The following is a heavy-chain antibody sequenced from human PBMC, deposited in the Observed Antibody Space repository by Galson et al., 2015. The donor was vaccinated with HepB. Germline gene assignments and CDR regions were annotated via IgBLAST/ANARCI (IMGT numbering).Heavy chain of an antibody. D-gene: IGHD6-13*01. CDR1: GFNFSGSA. V-gene: IGHV3-73*01. J-gene: IGHJ4*02. Sequence: SLRLSCAASGFNFSGSAIHWVRQASGKGPEWIGRIRSKTGNYAALYVQSLKGRFTISRDDSKNMAYLHMRSLKTDDTAVYYRVRMGDLSGYSSRWGQGTLVTVSS. CDR3: VRMGDLSGYSSR. CDR2: IRSKTGNYAA.